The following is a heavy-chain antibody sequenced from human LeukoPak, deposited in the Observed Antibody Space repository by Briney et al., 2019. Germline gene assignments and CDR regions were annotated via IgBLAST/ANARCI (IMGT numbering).Heavy chain of an antibody. Sequence: GSLRLSCAASGFTFASYAMHWVRQPPGKGLEWVSAISGSGGSTYYADSVKGRFIISRDNSKNTLYLQMNSLRAEDTAVYYCAKATTVTKKGFDYWGQGTLVTVSS. CDR1: GFTFASYA. CDR2: ISGSGGST. D-gene: IGHD4-17*01. J-gene: IGHJ4*02. CDR3: AKATTVTKKGFDY. V-gene: IGHV3-23*01.